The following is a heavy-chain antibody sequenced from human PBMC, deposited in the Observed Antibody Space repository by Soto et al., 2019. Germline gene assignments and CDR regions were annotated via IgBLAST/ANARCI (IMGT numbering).Heavy chain of an antibody. CDR3: ASRSGWLNGWFDP. CDR2: IIPILGIA. Sequence: QVQLVQSGAEVKKPGSSVKVSCKASGGTFSSYTISWVRQAPGQGLEWMGRIIPILGIANYAQKFQGRVTITADKSTSTAYMELSSPRSEDTAVYYCASRSGWLNGWFDPWGQGTLVTVSS. V-gene: IGHV1-69*02. CDR1: GGTFSSYT. D-gene: IGHD6-19*01. J-gene: IGHJ5*02.